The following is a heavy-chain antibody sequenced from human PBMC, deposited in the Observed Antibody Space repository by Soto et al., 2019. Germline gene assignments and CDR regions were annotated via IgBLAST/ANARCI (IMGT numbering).Heavy chain of an antibody. CDR2: ISAYNGNT. Sequence: ASVKVSCKASGYTFTSYGISWVRQAPGQGLEWMGWISAYNGNTNYAQKLQGRVTMTTDTSTSTAYMELRSLRSDDTAVYYCARVVHRYCSGARSYHWDNWGQGTLLTVSS. CDR3: ARVVHRYCSGARSYHWDN. J-gene: IGHJ4*02. CDR1: GYTFTSYG. D-gene: IGHD2-15*01. V-gene: IGHV1-18*01.